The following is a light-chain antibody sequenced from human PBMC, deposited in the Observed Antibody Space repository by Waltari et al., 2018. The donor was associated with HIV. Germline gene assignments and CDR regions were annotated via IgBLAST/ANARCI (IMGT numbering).Light chain of an antibody. CDR2: DAS. Sequence: EIVLTQSPATLSLSPGERATLSCRASQSVSSYLAWYQQKPGQAPRLLIYDASNRATGIPARFSGSGSGTDFTLTITSLEPEDFAVYHCHLRTNWLLTFGGGTKVEI. CDR1: QSVSSY. J-gene: IGKJ4*01. CDR3: HLRTNWLLT. V-gene: IGKV3-11*01.